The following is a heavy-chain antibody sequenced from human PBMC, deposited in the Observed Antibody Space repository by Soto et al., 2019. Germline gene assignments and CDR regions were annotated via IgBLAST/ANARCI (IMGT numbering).Heavy chain of an antibody. CDR1: GFTFSNYS. D-gene: IGHD3-3*02. CDR2: ISSSSSYI. V-gene: IGHV3-21*01. Sequence: GGSLRLSCAASGFTFSNYSMNWVRQAPGKGLEWVSSISSSSSYIYFADSVKGRFSISRGNAKNSLYLQMTSLRAEDTAVYYCARYAAHHSWSVTPFDYWGQGTLVTVSS. J-gene: IGHJ4*02. CDR3: ARYAAHHSWSVTPFDY.